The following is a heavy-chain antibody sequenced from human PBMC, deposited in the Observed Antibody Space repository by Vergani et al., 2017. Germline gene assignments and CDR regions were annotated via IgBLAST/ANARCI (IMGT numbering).Heavy chain of an antibody. D-gene: IGHD2-2*01. CDR1: GFTFSNYG. CDR3: ASVVHCSSTSCYRVYFDY. J-gene: IGHJ4*02. CDR2: TSYDGGNK. Sequence: QVQLVESGGGVVQPGRSLRLSCAASGFTFSNYGMHWVRQAPGKGREWVAVTSYDGGNKYYADSVKGRFTISRDNSKNTLYLQMNSLRAEYTAVYYCASVVHCSSTSCYRVYFDYWGQGTLVTVSS. V-gene: IGHV3-30*03.